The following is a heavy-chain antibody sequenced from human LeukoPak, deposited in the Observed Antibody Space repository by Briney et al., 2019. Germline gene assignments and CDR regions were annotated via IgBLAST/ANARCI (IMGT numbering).Heavy chain of an antibody. CDR2: NSGRGDST. CDR3: AKEPRYSSSNYYYYYMDV. J-gene: IGHJ6*03. V-gene: IGHV3-23*01. CDR1: GFTFSSYA. Sequence: GSLRLSCAASGFTFSSYAMTWVRQAPGKGLEWVSGNSGRGDSTYYADSVKGRFTISRDNSKKTLYLQMNSLRAEDTAVYYCAKEPRYSSSNYYYYYMDVWGKGTTVTVSS. D-gene: IGHD6-6*01.